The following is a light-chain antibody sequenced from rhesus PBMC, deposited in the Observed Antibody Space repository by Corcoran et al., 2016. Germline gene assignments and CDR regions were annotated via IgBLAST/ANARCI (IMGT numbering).Light chain of an antibody. Sequence: DIQMTQSPSALSSSVGDRVTISCRASQDIYSNLAWYQHKPGKAPKLLIYSASSLQTGFPSRFSGSGSGKDFTLTISSLQPEDSAAYYCQHYYDNPLTIGGGTKVELK. CDR3: QHYYDNPLT. V-gene: IGKV1-25*02. CDR1: QDIYSN. CDR2: SAS. J-gene: IGKJ4*01.